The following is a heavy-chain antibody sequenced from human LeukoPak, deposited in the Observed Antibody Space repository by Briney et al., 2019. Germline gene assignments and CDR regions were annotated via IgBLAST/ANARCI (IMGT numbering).Heavy chain of an antibody. V-gene: IGHV4-34*01. D-gene: IGHD6-25*01. J-gene: IGHJ5*02. Sequence: SETLSLTCAVYGGSFSGYYWSWIRQPPGKGLEWIGEINHSGSTNYNPSLKSRVTISVDTSKNQFSLKLSSVTAADTAVYYCARDVRLFPSPPRFDPWGQGTLVTVSS. CDR2: INHSGST. CDR3: ARDVRLFPSPPRFDP. CDR1: GGSFSGYY.